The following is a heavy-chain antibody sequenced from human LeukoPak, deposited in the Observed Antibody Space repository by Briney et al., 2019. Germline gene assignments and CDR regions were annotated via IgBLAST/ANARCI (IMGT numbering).Heavy chain of an antibody. J-gene: IGHJ4*02. CDR1: GGSFSGYY. D-gene: IGHD3-22*01. V-gene: IGHV4-34*01. Sequence: SETLFLTCAVYGGSFSGYYWSWIRQPPGKGLEWIGEINHSGSTNYNPSLKSRVTISVDTSKNQFSLKLSSVTAADTAVYYCASENPQPDSSGYEGFSYWGQGTLVTVSS. CDR3: ASENPQPDSSGYEGFSY. CDR2: INHSGST.